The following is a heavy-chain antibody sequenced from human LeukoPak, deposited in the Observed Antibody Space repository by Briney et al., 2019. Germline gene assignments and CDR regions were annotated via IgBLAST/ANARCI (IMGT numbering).Heavy chain of an antibody. CDR2: ISGSGGST. V-gene: IGHV3-23*01. CDR1: GFTFSSYA. Sequence: GGSLRLSCAASGFTFSSYAMSWSRQAPGKGLEWVSSISGSGGSTYYADSVKGRFTVSRDNSKNTLYLQMNSLRAEDTAVYYCAKARGTVVPPFDYWGQGTLATVSS. CDR3: AKARGTVVPPFDY. J-gene: IGHJ4*02. D-gene: IGHD3-22*01.